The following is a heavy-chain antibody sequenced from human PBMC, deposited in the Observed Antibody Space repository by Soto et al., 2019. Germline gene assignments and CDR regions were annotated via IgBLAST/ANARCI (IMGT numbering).Heavy chain of an antibody. CDR1: GIIFSNYN. D-gene: IGHD5-18*01. V-gene: IGHV3-21*01. CDR3: ATDWGYSYGHAFDS. J-gene: IGHJ4*02. CDR2: IGASGSYI. Sequence: EVHLVESGGGLVKPGGSLRLSCAASGIIFSNYNINWVRQVPGTGLAWVSYIGASGSYIYYADSVKGRFTISRDNAKNSMYLQMNGLRAEDTAVYYCATDWGYSYGHAFDSWGQGTLVTVSS.